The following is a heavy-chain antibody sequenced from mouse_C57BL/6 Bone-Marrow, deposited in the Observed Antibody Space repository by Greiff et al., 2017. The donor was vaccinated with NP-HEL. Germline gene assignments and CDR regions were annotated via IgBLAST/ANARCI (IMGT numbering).Heavy chain of an antibody. Sequence: QVQLQQSGPELVKPGASVKISCKASGYTFTDYYINWVKQRPGQGLEWIGWIFPGSGSTYYNEKFKGKAKLTVDKSSSTAYMLLSSLTSEDSAVYFCARGGKGNYVKGWCYAMDYWGQGTSVTVSS. CDR3: ARGGKGNYVKGWCYAMDY. D-gene: IGHD2-1*01. J-gene: IGHJ4*01. V-gene: IGHV1-75*01. CDR2: IFPGSGST. CDR1: GYTFTDYY.